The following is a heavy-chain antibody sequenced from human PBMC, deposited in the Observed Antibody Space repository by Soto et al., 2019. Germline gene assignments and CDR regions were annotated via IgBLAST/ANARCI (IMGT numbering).Heavy chain of an antibody. CDR3: ARDRWGWEKGGYPHSNGMIV. J-gene: IGHJ6*02. CDR1: GFTVSSNY. V-gene: IGHV3-53*02. Sequence: EEQLVETGGKLVQPGGSLRLSCVVSGFTVSSNYMSWVRQAPGGGLGWGSSIYGGGDTFYADSVKGRFTISKDSSQNTLYLQMSSLKADDSAVYYCARDRWGWEKGGYPHSNGMIVWGQGTTVTVSS. CDR2: IYGGGDT. D-gene: IGHD5-12*01.